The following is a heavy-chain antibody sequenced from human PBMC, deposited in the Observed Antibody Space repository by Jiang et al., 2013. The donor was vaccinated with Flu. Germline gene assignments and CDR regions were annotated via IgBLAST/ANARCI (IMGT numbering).Heavy chain of an antibody. CDR3: ARVVAGAPTDY. Sequence: GAEVKKPGESLKISCQGSGYTFTNFWIAWVRQMPGKGLEWMGIIYPGDSDTRYSPSFQGQVTISADKSISTAYLQWSTLKASDTAMYYCARVVAGAPTDYWGQGTRVTVSS. V-gene: IGHV5-51*01. J-gene: IGHJ4*02. D-gene: IGHD6-19*01. CDR2: IYPGDSDT. CDR1: GYTFTNFW.